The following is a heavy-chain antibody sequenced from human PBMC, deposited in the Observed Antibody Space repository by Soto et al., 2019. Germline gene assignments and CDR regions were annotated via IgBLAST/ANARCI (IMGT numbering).Heavy chain of an antibody. CDR3: ALLYDFWSGHQGMDV. CDR2: IYWDDDK. V-gene: IGHV2-5*02. J-gene: IGHJ6*02. Sequence: PTLAKPTPPLTLPCTFSGFSLSTSGVGVGWIRQPPGKALEWLALIYWDDDKRYSPSLKSRLTITKDTPKNQVVLTMTNMDPVDTATYYCALLYDFWSGHQGMDVWGQGTTVTVSS. D-gene: IGHD3-3*01. CDR1: GFSLSTSGVG.